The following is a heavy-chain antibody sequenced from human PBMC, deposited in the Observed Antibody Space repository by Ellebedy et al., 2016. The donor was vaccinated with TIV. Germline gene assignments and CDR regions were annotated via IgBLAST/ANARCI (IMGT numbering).Heavy chain of an antibody. CDR3: TRGGTTGFDP. Sequence: AASVKVSCKASGYTFTSYDIHWVRQATGQGPEWMGWMNPKSGNTGYAQRFQDRVTMTTNTSINAAYMNLSSLRSDDTAVYYCTRGGTTGFDPWGQGTLVIVSS. V-gene: IGHV1-8*01. CDR2: MNPKSGNT. J-gene: IGHJ5*02. D-gene: IGHD1-14*01. CDR1: GYTFTSYD.